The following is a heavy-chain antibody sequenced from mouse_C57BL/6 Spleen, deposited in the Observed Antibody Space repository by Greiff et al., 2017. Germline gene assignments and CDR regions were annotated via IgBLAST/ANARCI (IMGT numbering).Heavy chain of an antibody. D-gene: IGHD1-1*01. Sequence: EVHLVESGGGLVQSGRSLRLSCATSGFTFSDFYMEWVRQAPGKGLEWIAASRNKANDYTTEYSASVKGRFIVSRDTSQSILYLQMNALRAEDTAIYYCARAFYYYGYFDYWGQGTTLTVSS. CDR3: ARAFYYYGYFDY. CDR2: SRNKANDYTT. CDR1: GFTFSDFY. V-gene: IGHV7-1*01. J-gene: IGHJ2*01.